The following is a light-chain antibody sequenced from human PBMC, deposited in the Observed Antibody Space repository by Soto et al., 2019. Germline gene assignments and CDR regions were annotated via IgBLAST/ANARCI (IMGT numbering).Light chain of an antibody. J-gene: IGKJ4*01. Sequence: EIVVTQSPATLSVSPGEGVTLSCRTSQSVNINLAWYQQKPGQAPRLLIYGASTRASNIPARFSGSGSGTEFNLTISSLQSEDSAIYYCQQFHNWPPLTFGGGTRVEIK. CDR3: QQFHNWPPLT. V-gene: IGKV3-15*01. CDR2: GAS. CDR1: QSVNIN.